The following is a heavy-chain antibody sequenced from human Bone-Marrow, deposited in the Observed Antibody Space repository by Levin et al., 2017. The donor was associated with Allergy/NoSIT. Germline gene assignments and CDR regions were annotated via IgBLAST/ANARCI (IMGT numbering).Heavy chain of an antibody. CDR3: ARVGIAARPGVGRKIDY. J-gene: IGHJ4*02. CDR1: GGSFSGYY. D-gene: IGHD6-6*01. V-gene: IGHV4-34*01. CDR2: INHSGST. Sequence: SQTLSLTCAVYGGSFSGYYWSWIRQPPGKGLEWIGEINHSGSTNYNPSLKSRVTISVDTSKNQFSLKLSSVTAADTAVYYCARVGIAARPGVGRKIDYWGQGTLVTVSS.